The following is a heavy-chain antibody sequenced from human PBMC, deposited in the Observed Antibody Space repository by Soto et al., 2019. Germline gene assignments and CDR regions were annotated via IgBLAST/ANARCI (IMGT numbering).Heavy chain of an antibody. CDR2: IYYSGST. CDR3: ARVDGSGSRRYYYYYYMDV. J-gene: IGHJ6*03. CDR1: GGSISSGGYY. V-gene: IGHV4-31*03. D-gene: IGHD3-10*01. Sequence: SETLSLTCTVSGGSISSGGYYWSWIRQHPGKGLEWIGYIYYSGSTYYNPSLKSRVTISVDTSKNQFSLKLSSVTAADTAVYYCARVDGSGSRRYYYYYYMDVWGKGTTVTVSS.